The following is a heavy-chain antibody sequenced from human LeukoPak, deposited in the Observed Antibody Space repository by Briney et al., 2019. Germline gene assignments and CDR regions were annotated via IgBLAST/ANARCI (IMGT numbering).Heavy chain of an antibody. CDR1: GFTFSSYA. CDR3: ARDELGSDAFDI. V-gene: IGHV3-30-3*01. CDR2: ISYDGSNK. D-gene: IGHD5-18*01. J-gene: IGHJ3*02. Sequence: PGGSLRLSCAASGFTFSSYAMHWVRQAPGKGLEWVAVISYDGSNKYYADSVKGRFTISRDNSKNTLYLQMNSLRAEDTAVYYCARDELGSDAFDIWGQGTMVTVSS.